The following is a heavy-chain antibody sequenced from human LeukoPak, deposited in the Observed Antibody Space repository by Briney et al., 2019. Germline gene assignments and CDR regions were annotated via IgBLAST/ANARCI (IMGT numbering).Heavy chain of an antibody. Sequence: ASVKVSCKASGGTFSSYAISWVRQAPGQGLEWMGRIIPILCITTYAQKVQGRVTITADKSTSTAYMELSSLRSDDTAVYYCARDLVLSCSSTSCSVAPSAYWGQGTLVTVSS. J-gene: IGHJ4*02. CDR1: GGTFSSYA. CDR3: ARDLVLSCSSTSCSVAPSAY. CDR2: IIPILCIT. V-gene: IGHV1-69*04. D-gene: IGHD2-2*01.